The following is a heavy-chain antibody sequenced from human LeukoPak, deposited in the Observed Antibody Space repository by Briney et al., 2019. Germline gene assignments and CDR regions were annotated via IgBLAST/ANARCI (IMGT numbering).Heavy chain of an antibody. D-gene: IGHD2-15*01. Sequence: GGSLRLSCAASGFTFNRYNMNWVRRAPGKGLEWASSISTSSSYIYYADSVRGRFTISRDNAKNSLYLQVNSLRAEDTAVYSCARGADGVSSNSRGWFDPWGQGTLVTVSS. CDR2: ISTSSSYI. J-gene: IGHJ5*02. V-gene: IGHV3-21*01. CDR3: ARGADGVSSNSRGWFDP. CDR1: GFTFNRYN.